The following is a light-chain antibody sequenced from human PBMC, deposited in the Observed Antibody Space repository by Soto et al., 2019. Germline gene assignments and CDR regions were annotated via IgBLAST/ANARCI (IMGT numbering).Light chain of an antibody. J-gene: IGKJ1*01. CDR1: QSVLYTSDNKNY. Sequence: DIVMTQSPDSLAVSLGERATINCKSSQSVLYTSDNKNYLAWYQQKPGQPPKLLFYWASTRGSGVPDRFSGSGSGTDFTLTISSLQAEDVAVYYCQQYYSTPRTFGQGTKVEIK. CDR2: WAS. CDR3: QQYYSTPRT. V-gene: IGKV4-1*01.